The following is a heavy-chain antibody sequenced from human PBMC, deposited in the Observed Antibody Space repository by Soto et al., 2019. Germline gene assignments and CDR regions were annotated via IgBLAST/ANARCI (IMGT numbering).Heavy chain of an antibody. CDR3: ALHYDSSGYPSYFDY. CDR1: GFTFSSYA. Sequence: GGSLRLSCAASGFTFSSYAMSWVRQAPGKGLEWVSAISGSGGSTYYADSVKGRFTISRDNSKNTLYLQMNSLRAEDTAVYYCALHYDSSGYPSYFDYWGQGALVTVSS. V-gene: IGHV3-23*01. D-gene: IGHD3-22*01. J-gene: IGHJ4*02. CDR2: ISGSGGST.